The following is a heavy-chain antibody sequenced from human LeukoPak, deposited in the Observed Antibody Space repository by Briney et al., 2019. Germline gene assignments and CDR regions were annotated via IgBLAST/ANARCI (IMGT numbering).Heavy chain of an antibody. Sequence: SETLSLTCAVYGGSFSGYYWSWIRQPPGKGLEWIGEINHSGSTNYNPSLKSRATISVDTSKNQFSLKLSSVTAADTAVYYCARVTTRDSYWGQGTLVTVSS. CDR1: GGSFSGYY. CDR2: INHSGST. CDR3: ARVTTRDSY. D-gene: IGHD4-17*01. V-gene: IGHV4-34*01. J-gene: IGHJ4*02.